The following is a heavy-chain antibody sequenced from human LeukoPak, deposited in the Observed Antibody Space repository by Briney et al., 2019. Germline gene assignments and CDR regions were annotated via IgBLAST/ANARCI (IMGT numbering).Heavy chain of an antibody. D-gene: IGHD2/OR15-2a*01. Sequence: PGGSLRLSCAASGFTFSNYAMSWVRQAPGKGLEWVSAFSGSGGSTYYADSVKGRLTISRDNSKNTLYLQMSSLRAEDTAVYFCATSGLSRFGFWGQGTLVTVSS. V-gene: IGHV3-23*01. CDR2: FSGSGGST. CDR3: ATSGLSRFGF. J-gene: IGHJ4*02. CDR1: GFTFSNYA.